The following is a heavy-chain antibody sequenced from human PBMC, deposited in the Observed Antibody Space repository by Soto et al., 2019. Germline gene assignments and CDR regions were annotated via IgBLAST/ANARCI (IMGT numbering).Heavy chain of an antibody. V-gene: IGHV4-34*01. CDR3: ASTAGILLWFGEARYYFDY. Sequence: QVHLQRWGAGLLKPSETLSLTCAVYGGSFSGYYWSWIRQPPGKGLEWIGEINHSGSTNYNPSLKSRVTISVDKSKNQFSLKLSSVTAADTAVYYCASTAGILLWFGEARYYFDYWGQGTLVTV. CDR1: GGSFSGYY. J-gene: IGHJ4*02. D-gene: IGHD3-10*01. CDR2: INHSGST.